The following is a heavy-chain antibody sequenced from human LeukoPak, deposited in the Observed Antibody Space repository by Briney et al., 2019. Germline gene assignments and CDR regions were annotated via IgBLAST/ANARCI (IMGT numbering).Heavy chain of an antibody. D-gene: IGHD3-16*01. V-gene: IGHV4-39*01. CDR2: IYYSGST. CDR3: AIGVPPYFDY. J-gene: IGHJ4*02. CDR1: GGSISSSSYY. Sequence: SETLSLTCTVSGGSISSSSYYWGWIRQPPGKGLEWIGSIYYSGSTYYNPSLKSRVTISVDTPKNQFSLKLSSVTAADTAVYYCAIGVPPYFDYWGQGPLVTVSS.